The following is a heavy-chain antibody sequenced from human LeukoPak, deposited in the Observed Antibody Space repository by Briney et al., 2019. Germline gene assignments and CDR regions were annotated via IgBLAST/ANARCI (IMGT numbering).Heavy chain of an antibody. CDR1: GGSISSYY. V-gene: IGHV4-4*07. Sequence: PSETLSLTCTVSGGSISSYYWSWIRQPAGKGLEWIGRIYTSGSTNYNPSLKSRVTMSVDTSKNQFSLKLSSVTAADTAVYYCARGPGFQRGYDLAGYYFDYWGQGTLVTVSS. D-gene: IGHD5-12*01. CDR2: IYTSGST. J-gene: IGHJ4*02. CDR3: ARGPGFQRGYDLAGYYFDY.